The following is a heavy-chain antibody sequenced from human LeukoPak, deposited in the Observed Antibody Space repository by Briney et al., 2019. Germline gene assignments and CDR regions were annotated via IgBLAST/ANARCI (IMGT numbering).Heavy chain of an antibody. CDR3: ARDGYYDSSGYYAPDY. Sequence: SETLSLTCTVSGGSISSYCWSWIRQPPGKGLEWIGYIYYSGSTNYNPSLKSRVTISVDTSKNQLSLKLSSVTAADTAVYYCARDGYYDSSGYYAPDYWGQGTLVTVSS. CDR1: GGSISSYC. D-gene: IGHD3-22*01. CDR2: IYYSGST. J-gene: IGHJ4*02. V-gene: IGHV4-59*01.